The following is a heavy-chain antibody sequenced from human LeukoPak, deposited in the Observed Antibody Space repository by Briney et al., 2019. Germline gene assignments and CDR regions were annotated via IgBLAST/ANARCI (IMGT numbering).Heavy chain of an antibody. V-gene: IGHV1-2*06. D-gene: IGHD2-15*01. Sequence: ATVKISCKVSGYTFTDYYMHWVRQAPGQGLEWMGRINPNSGGTNYAQKFQGRVTMTRDTSISTAYMELSRLRSDDTAVYYCARGYPQPNDYWGQGTLVTVSS. J-gene: IGHJ4*02. CDR1: GYTFTDYY. CDR3: ARGYPQPNDY. CDR2: INPNSGGT.